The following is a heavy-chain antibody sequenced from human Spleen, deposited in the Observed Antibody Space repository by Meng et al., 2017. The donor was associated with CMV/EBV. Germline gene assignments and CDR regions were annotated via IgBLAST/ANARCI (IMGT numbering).Heavy chain of an antibody. CDR1: GDSVSSNSAA. J-gene: IGHJ6*02. Sequence: SQTLSLTCAISGDSVSSNSAAWNWIRQSPSRGLDWLGRTYYRSKWYNDCVISVKSRITINPDTSKNQFSLQLNSVTPEDTAVYYCPRDYYDSGGYYYTEGYYHGLDVWGQGTTVTVSS. V-gene: IGHV6-1*01. CDR3: PRDYYDSGGYYYTEGYYHGLDV. CDR2: TYYRSKWYN. D-gene: IGHD3-22*01.